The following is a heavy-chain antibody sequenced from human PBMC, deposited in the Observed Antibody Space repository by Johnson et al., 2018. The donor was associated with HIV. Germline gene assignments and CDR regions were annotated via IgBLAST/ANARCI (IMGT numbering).Heavy chain of an antibody. D-gene: IGHD3-22*01. CDR3: AKNPSLYYDSRGSAFDI. CDR1: GFTFDDYA. V-gene: IGHV3-9*01. CDR2: ISWNSGSI. Sequence: VQVVESGGGLVQPGRSLRLSCAASGFTFDDYAMHWVRQAPGKGLEWVSGISWNSGSIGYADSVKGRFTTPRDNAKNSLYLQMNSLRAEDKALYYCAKNPSLYYDSRGSAFDIWGQGTMVTVSS. J-gene: IGHJ3*02.